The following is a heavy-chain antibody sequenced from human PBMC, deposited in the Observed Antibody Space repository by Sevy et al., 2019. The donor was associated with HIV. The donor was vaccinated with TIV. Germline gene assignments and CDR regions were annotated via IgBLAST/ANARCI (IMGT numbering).Heavy chain of an antibody. V-gene: IGHV1-24*01. J-gene: IGHJ4*02. D-gene: IGHD3-22*01. CDR1: GYTLTQVS. CDR2: FDPEDGET. CDR3: ATTKDYYDSSGCPFDY. Sequence: ASVKVSCKVSGYTLTQVSMHWVRQAPGEGLEWMGSFDPEDGETIYAQKFQGRVTMTEDTSTDTAYMELNSPRSEDTALYFCATTKDYYDSSGCPFDYWGQGTLVTVSS.